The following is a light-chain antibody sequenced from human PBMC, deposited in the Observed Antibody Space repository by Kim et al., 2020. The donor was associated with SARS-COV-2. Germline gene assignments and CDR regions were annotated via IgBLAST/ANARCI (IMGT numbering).Light chain of an antibody. J-gene: IGKJ1*01. Sequence: SPGERATLSCSASQSVHAYLAWYQQTPGQAPRLLIYVASNRAPGIPARFRCSGSGTDFTLTITSLEPEDFAVYYCQQRSNWPPWTFGQGTKVDIK. CDR3: QQRSNWPPWT. V-gene: IGKV3-11*01. CDR1: QSVHAY. CDR2: VAS.